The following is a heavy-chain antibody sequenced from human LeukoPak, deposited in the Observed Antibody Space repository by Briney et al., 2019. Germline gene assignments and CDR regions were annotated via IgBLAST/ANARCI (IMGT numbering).Heavy chain of an antibody. V-gene: IGHV3-30-3*01. Sequence: GGSLRLSCAASGFTFTSYPMHWVRQAPGKGLEWVVVISYDGSNKYYADSVKGRFTISRDNSKNTMYLQMNSLRAEDTAVYYCARDLYYGMGVWGQGATVTVSS. CDR2: ISYDGSNK. CDR3: ARDLYYGMGV. CDR1: GFTFTSYP. J-gene: IGHJ6*02.